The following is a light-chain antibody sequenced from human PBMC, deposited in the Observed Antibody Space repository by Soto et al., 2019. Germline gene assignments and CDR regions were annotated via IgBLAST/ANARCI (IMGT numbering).Light chain of an antibody. Sequence: EIVVTQSPATLSVSPGERATLSCRASQSVSSNLAWYQQKPGQAPRLLIDGASTRATGIPARSSGSGSGTEFSLTISSPQSEDFAVYYCQQYSDWPPTFGQGTKVDIK. CDR1: QSVSSN. CDR2: GAS. V-gene: IGKV3-15*01. CDR3: QQYSDWPPT. J-gene: IGKJ1*01.